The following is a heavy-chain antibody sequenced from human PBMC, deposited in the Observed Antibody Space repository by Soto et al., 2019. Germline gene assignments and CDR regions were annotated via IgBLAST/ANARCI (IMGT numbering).Heavy chain of an antibody. D-gene: IGHD3-22*01. CDR1: SGSFSGYY. V-gene: IGHV4-34*01. CDR2: INHSGNT. CDR3: SRYNYDGSGYNYYYYGMDV. Sequence: PSETLSLTCAVYSGSFSGYYWSWIRQPPGKGLEWIGEINHSGNTNYNLSLKSRVTISVDTSKNQFSLKLSSVTAAVTAVYYCSRYNYDGSGYNYYYYGMDVWGQGTTVTVSS. J-gene: IGHJ6*02.